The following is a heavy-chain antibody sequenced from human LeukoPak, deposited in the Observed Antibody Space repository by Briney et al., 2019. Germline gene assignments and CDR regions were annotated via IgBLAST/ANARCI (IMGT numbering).Heavy chain of an antibody. CDR3: AKDVRGTYYDILTGYPGGLDY. CDR1: GFTFSSYG. D-gene: IGHD3-9*01. J-gene: IGHJ4*02. CDR2: IRYDGSNK. Sequence: GGSLRLSCAASGFTFSSYGMHWVRQAPGKGLEWVAFIRYDGSNKYYADSVKGRFTISRDNSKNTLYLQVNSLRAEDTAVYYCAKDVRGTYYDILTGYPGGLDYWGQGTLVTVSS. V-gene: IGHV3-30*02.